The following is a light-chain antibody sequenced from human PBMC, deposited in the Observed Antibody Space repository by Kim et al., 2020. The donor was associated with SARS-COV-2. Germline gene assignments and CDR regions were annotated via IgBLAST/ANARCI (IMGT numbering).Light chain of an antibody. CDR2: GKN. CDR1: SLRSYY. CDR3: NSRDSSGNHWV. V-gene: IGLV3-19*01. Sequence: SSELTQDPAVSVALGQTVRITCQGDSLRSYYASWYQQKPGKAPVLVIYGKNNRPSGIPDRFSGSSSGNTASLNITGAQAEDEADYYCNSRDSSGNHWVFG. J-gene: IGLJ3*02.